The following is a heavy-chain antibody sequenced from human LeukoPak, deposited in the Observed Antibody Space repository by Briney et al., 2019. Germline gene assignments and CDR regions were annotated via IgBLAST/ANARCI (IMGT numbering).Heavy chain of an antibody. V-gene: IGHV3-48*04. Sequence: GGSLRLSCGASGFTFSSYSMKWVREAPGEGVEWGSYISSSRSTIYYADSVKGRFTISRDNAKNSLYLQMNSLRAEDTAVYYCARGDSSSWYLSMEYWGQGTLVTVSS. CDR2: ISSSRSTI. CDR1: GFTFSSYS. CDR3: ARGDSSSWYLSMEY. D-gene: IGHD6-13*01. J-gene: IGHJ4*02.